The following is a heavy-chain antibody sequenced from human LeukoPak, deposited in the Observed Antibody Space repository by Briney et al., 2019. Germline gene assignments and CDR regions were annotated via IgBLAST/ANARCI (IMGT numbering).Heavy chain of an antibody. CDR2: IYTSGST. CDR1: GGSTSSYY. D-gene: IGHD3-3*01. J-gene: IGHJ6*03. V-gene: IGHV4-4*07. CDR3: ARDIISYDFWSGYPYYYYMDV. Sequence: PSETLSLTCTVSGGSTSSYYWSWIRQPAGKGLEWIGRIYTSGSTNYNPSLKSRVTMSVDTSKNQFSLKLSSVTAADTAVYYCARDIISYDFWSGYPYYYYMDVWGKGTTVTVSS.